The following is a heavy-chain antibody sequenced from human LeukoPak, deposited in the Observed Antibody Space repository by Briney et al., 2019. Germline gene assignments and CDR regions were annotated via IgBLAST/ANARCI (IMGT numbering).Heavy chain of an antibody. CDR1: GGSMSSYY. Sequence: SETLSLTCTVSGGSMSSYYWSWIRQPPGKGLEWIGYIYYSGSTNYNPSLKSRVTISVDTSKNQYSLKLSSVTAADTAVYYCARDDASSGCFDYWGQGTLVTVSS. CDR3: ARDDASSGCFDY. CDR2: IYYSGST. D-gene: IGHD6-19*01. J-gene: IGHJ4*02. V-gene: IGHV4-59*01.